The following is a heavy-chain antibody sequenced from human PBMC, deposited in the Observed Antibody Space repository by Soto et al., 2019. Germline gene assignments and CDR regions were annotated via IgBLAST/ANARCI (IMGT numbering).Heavy chain of an antibody. V-gene: IGHV4-4*02. CDR2: LYHTGIT. D-gene: IGHD6-13*01. Sequence: SETLSLTCAVSGTSISRTFWWAWIRQSPGKGMEWIGDLYHTGITNYNPSLKSRVSMSVDTSNNQFSLKLRSVTAADTAVYYCARQLIYWGQGTPVTVSS. J-gene: IGHJ4*02. CDR3: ARQLIY. CDR1: GTSISRTFW.